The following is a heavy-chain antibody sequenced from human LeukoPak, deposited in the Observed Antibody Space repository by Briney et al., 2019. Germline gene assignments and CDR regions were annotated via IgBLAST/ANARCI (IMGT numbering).Heavy chain of an antibody. CDR1: GLTFADYA. J-gene: IGHJ4*02. Sequence: GRSLRLSCTASGLTFADYAMGWVRQAPGKGLEWVGSIRSNSNGGNSEYAASVQGRFTVPEEDSKSIAHLQMSSLTIEDTAVYYCTGGGRFSDYWGQGTLVTVSS. CDR3: TGGGRFSDY. CDR2: IRSNSNGGNS. V-gene: IGHV3-49*04. D-gene: IGHD3-3*01.